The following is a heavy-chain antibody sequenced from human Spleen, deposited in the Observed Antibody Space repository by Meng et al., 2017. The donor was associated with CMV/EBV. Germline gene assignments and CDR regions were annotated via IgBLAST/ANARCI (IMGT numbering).Heavy chain of an antibody. V-gene: IGHV1-69*10. D-gene: IGHD3-10*01. J-gene: IGHJ4*02. CDR3: ARGGDRITMVRGLYYFDY. CDR1: GHNITELS. Sequence: SVKVSCKVSGHNITELSMHWVRQAPGQGLEWMGGHIPILRMTNYAQNFKGRVTITADKSTSTAYMELSSLRSEDTAVYYCARGGDRITMVRGLYYFDYWGQGTLVTVPQ. CDR2: HIPILRMT.